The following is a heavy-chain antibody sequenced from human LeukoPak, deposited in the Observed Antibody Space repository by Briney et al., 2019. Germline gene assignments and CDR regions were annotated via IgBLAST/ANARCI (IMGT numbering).Heavy chain of an antibody. V-gene: IGHV1-18*01. J-gene: IGHJ4*02. CDR1: GYTFTGYG. D-gene: IGHD3-22*01. Sequence: ASVKVSCKASGYTFTGYGISWVRQAPGQGLEWMGWISAYNGNTNYAQKLQGRVTMTTDTSTSTAYMELRSLRSDDTAVYYCARDSSGYFLPGGSDYWGQGTLVTVSS. CDR3: ARDSSGYFLPGGSDY. CDR2: ISAYNGNT.